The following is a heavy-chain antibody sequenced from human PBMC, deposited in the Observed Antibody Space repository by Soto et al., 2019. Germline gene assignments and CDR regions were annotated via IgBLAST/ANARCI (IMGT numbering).Heavy chain of an antibody. D-gene: IGHD5-18*01. CDR2: IYHTGRA. CDR1: GDSISSHH. J-gene: IGHJ4*02. CDR3: VRDTGYGTLDY. Sequence: QLQLQESGSGLVKPSQTLSLTCTVSGDSISSHHLSWIRQPPGKGLEWIGYIYHTGRAFYNSSLKSRVSMSVDHSKNQISLNLRSVTAADTAVYYCVRDTGYGTLDYWGQGTRVTVSS. V-gene: IGHV4-30-2*01.